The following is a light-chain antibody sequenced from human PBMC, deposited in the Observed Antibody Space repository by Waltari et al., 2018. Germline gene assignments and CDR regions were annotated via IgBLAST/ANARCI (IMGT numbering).Light chain of an antibody. CDR3: HQSSISGT. J-gene: IGKJ1*01. CDR1: QSIGTN. V-gene: IGKV6D-21*02. CDR2: YAS. Sequence: EIVLTQSPDFQSVTPTEKVTITCRARQSIGTNLNWYQQKPGQSPKLLIKYASQSISGVPSRFSGSGAETDFTLTIKSLEAEHAAAYYCHQSSISGTFGQGTKVEIK.